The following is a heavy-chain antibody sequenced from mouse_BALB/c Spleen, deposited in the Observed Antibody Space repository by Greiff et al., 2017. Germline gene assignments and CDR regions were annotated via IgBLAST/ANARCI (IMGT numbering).Heavy chain of an antibody. V-gene: IGHV1-5*01. D-gene: IGHD1-1*01. J-gene: IGHJ3*01. CDR2: IYPGNSDT. Sequence: VQLQQSGTVLARPGASVKMSCKASGYTFTSYWMHWVKQRPGQGLEWIGAIYPGNSDTSYNQKFKGKAKLTAVTSTSTAYMELSSLRIEKSAVYDFTAYYCTSWFADWGQGTLVTVSA. CDR3: TAYYCTSWFAD. CDR1: GYTFTSYW.